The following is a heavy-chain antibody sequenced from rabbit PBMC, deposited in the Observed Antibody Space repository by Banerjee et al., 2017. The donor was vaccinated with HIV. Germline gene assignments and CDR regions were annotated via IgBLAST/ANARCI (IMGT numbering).Heavy chain of an antibody. Sequence: QSLEESGGDLVKPGASLTLTCTASGFDFISNAMCWVRQAPGKGLEWIACIYSGSSGRPYYASWAKGRFTISKASSTTVTLQMTSLTAADTATYFCARGLLIGDLRGPGTLVTVS. D-gene: IGHD4-2*01. CDR1: GFDFISNA. CDR2: IYSGSSGRP. J-gene: IGHJ4*01. CDR3: ARGLLIGDL. V-gene: IGHV1S40*01.